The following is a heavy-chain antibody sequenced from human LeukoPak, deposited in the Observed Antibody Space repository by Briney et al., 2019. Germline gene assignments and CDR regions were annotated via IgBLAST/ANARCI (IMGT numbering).Heavy chain of an antibody. CDR1: GFTFSSYA. CDR2: ISGSGGST. CDR3: AKDPYCSSTSCYFSDY. Sequence: GGSLRLSCAASGFTFSSYAMSWARQAPGKGLEWVSAISGSGGSTYYADSVKSRFTISRDNSKNTLYLQMNSLRAEDTAVYYCAKDPYCSSTSCYFSDYWGQGTLVTVSS. J-gene: IGHJ4*02. V-gene: IGHV3-23*01. D-gene: IGHD2-2*01.